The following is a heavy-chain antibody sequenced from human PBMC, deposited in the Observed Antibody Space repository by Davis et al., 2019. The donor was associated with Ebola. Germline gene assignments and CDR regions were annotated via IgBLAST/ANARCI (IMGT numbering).Heavy chain of an antibody. CDR1: GYTFTSYG. D-gene: IGHD5-18*01. CDR2: IITDNGNR. J-gene: IGHJ4*02. V-gene: IGHV1-18*04. Sequence: AASVKVSCKASGYTFTSYGISWVRQAPGQGLEWMGWIITDNGNRNYAQKFQGRVTMSTDTSTTTAYMELTSLRSDDTAVYYYVRGGIQIWSSHYLDYWGQGTLVTVSS. CDR3: VRGGIQIWSSHYLDY.